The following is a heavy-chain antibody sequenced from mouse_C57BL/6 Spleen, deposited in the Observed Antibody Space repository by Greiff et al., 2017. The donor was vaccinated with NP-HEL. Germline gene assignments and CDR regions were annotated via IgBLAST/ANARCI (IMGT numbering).Heavy chain of an antibody. CDR3: ARRGDTVEGGAMDY. V-gene: IGHV1-18*01. CDR2: INPNNGGT. CDR1: GYTFTDYN. D-gene: IGHD1-1*01. Sequence: EVQLQQSGPELVKPGASVKIPCKASGYTFTDYNMDWVKQSHGKSLEWIGDINPNNGGTIYNQKFKGKATLTVDKSSSTAYMELRSLTSEDTAVYYGARRGDTVEGGAMDYWGQGTSVTVSS. J-gene: IGHJ4*01.